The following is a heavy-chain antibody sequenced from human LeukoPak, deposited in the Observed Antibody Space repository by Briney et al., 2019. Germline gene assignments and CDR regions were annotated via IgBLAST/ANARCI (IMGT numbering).Heavy chain of an antibody. V-gene: IGHV4-4*07. CDR3: ARGILNYYDSSGSPYNWFDP. Sequence: SETLSLTCSVSGGSISSYYWNWIRQPAGKGLEWIGRIYTSGSTNYNPSLKSRVTISVDTSKNQFSLKLSSVTAADTAVYYCARGILNYYDSSGSPYNWFDPWGQGTLVTVSS. CDR1: GGSISSYY. J-gene: IGHJ5*02. CDR2: IYTSGST. D-gene: IGHD3-22*01.